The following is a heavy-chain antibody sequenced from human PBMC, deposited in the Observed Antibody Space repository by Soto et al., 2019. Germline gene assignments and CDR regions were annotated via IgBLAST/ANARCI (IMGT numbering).Heavy chain of an antibody. V-gene: IGHV3-23*01. J-gene: IGHJ4*02. CDR2: ISASGGNT. Sequence: TGGSLRLSCAASGFTFSSYAMSLVRQAPGKGLEWVSAISASGGNTYYADSVKGRFTISRDNSKNTLYLQMNSLRAEDTAIYYCAKDGIAPAGPRGLNDYWGQGTLVTVSS. CDR3: AKDGIAPAGPRGLNDY. D-gene: IGHD6-13*01. CDR1: GFTFSSYA.